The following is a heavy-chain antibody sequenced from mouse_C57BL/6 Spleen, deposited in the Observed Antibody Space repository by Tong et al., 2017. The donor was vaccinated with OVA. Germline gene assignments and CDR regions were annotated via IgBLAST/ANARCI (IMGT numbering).Heavy chain of an antibody. V-gene: IGHV5-17*01. CDR1: GFTFSDYG. CDR2: ISSGSSTI. CDR3: ARPLLWYFDV. J-gene: IGHJ1*03. Sequence: EVQLQESGGGLVKPGGSLKLSCAASGFTFSDYGMHWVRQAPEKGLEWVAYISSGSSTIYYADTVKGRFTISRDNAKNTLFLQMTSLRSEDTAMYYCARPLLWYFDVWGTGTTVTVSS.